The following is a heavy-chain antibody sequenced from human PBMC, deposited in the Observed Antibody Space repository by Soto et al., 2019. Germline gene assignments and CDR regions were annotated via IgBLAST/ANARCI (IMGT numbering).Heavy chain of an antibody. D-gene: IGHD1-1*01. CDR2: INAGNGNT. CDR3: AREYNWNDFDY. V-gene: IGHV1-3*01. CDR1: GYTFTSYY. J-gene: IGHJ4*02. Sequence: GASVKVSCKASGYTFTSYYMHWVRQAPGQRLEWMGWINAGNGNTKYSQKFQGRVTITRDTSASTAYMELSSLRSEDTAVYYCAREYNWNDFDYWGQGTLVTVSS.